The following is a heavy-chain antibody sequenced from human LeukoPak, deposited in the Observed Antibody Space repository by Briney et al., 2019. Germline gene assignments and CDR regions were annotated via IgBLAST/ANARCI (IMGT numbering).Heavy chain of an antibody. J-gene: IGHJ4*02. Sequence: SETLSLTGAVYGVSFSGYYWSWIRQPPGKGLEWIGEINHSGSTNYNPSLKSRVTISVDTSKNQFSLKLSSVTAADTAVYYCARGFYNWNDVDYWGQGTLVTVSS. V-gene: IGHV4-34*01. D-gene: IGHD1-20*01. CDR3: ARGFYNWNDVDY. CDR2: INHSGST. CDR1: GVSFSGYY.